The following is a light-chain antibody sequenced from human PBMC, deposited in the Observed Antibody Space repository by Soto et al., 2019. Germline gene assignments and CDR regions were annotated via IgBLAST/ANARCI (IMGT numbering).Light chain of an antibody. CDR3: CSFAISGTWV. Sequence: QSVLTQPASVSGSPGQSITISCTGTSSDVGSYNLVSWYQQHPGKAPKLMISEGNKRPSGISNRFSGSKSGNTASLTISGLQAEDEADYYCCSFAISGTWVFGGGTKLTVL. CDR1: SSDVGSYNL. V-gene: IGLV2-23*01. CDR2: EGN. J-gene: IGLJ3*02.